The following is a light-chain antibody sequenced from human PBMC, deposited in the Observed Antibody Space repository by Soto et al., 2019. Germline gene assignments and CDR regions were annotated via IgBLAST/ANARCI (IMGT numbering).Light chain of an antibody. CDR1: SGHSSYA. J-gene: IGLJ3*02. V-gene: IGLV4-69*01. CDR3: QTWATGIRV. CDR2: LNGDGSH. Sequence: QSVLTQSPSASASLGASVKLTCTLSSGHSSYAIAWHQQQPEKGPRYLMNLNGDGSHTKGDGIPDRFSGSSSGAERYLTISSRQSEDEADYYCQTWATGIRVFGGGTKLTVL.